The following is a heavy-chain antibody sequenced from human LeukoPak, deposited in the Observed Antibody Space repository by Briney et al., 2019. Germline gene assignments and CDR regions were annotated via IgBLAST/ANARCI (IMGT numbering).Heavy chain of an antibody. CDR1: GFTFSSYE. V-gene: IGHV3-48*03. CDR3: ARIAVALRGNYYYGMDV. D-gene: IGHD6-19*01. Sequence: PGGSLRLSCAASGFTFSSYEMNRVRQAPGKGLEWVSYISSSGSTIYYADSVKGRFTISRDNAKNSLYLQMNSLRAEDTAVYYCARIAVALRGNYYYGMDVWGQGTTVTVYS. J-gene: IGHJ6*02. CDR2: ISSSGSTI.